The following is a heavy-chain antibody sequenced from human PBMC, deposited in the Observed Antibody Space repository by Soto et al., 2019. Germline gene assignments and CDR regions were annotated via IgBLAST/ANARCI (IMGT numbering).Heavy chain of an antibody. CDR2: INPNSGGT. CDR1: GYTFTGYY. D-gene: IGHD2-2*01. V-gene: IGHV1-2*02. Sequence: QVQLVQSGAEVKKPGASVKVSCEASGYTFTGYYMHWVRQAPGQGLEWMGWINPNSGGTNYAQKFQGRVTMTRDTSISTAYMELSRLTSDDTAVYYCACAQNYQVQDYYGMDVWGQGTTVTVSS. CDR3: ACAQNYQVQDYYGMDV. J-gene: IGHJ6*02.